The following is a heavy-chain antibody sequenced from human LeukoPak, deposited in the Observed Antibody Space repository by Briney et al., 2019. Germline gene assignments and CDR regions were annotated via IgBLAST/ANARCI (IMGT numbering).Heavy chain of an antibody. V-gene: IGHV3-33*06. CDR3: AKDRHSSGWYGDY. D-gene: IGHD6-19*01. Sequence: TGGSLRLSCAASGFTFSSYGMHWVRQAPGKGLEWVAVIWYDGSNKYYADSVKGRFTISRDNSKNTLYLQMNSLRAEDTAVYYCAKDRHSSGWYGDYWGQGTLVTVSS. CDR1: GFTFSSYG. J-gene: IGHJ4*02. CDR2: IWYDGSNK.